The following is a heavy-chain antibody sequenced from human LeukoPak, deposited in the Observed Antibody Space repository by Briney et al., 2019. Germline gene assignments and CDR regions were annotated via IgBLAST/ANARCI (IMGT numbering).Heavy chain of an antibody. V-gene: IGHV1-69*06. CDR1: GGTFSSYA. CDR3: ARVAGWLRRSDRAFDI. Sequence: ASVEVSCKASGGTFSSYAISWVRQAPGQGLEWMGRIIPIFGTANYAQKFQGRVTITADKSTSTAYMELSSLRSEDTAVYYCARVAGWLRRSDRAFDIWGQGTMVTVSS. D-gene: IGHD5-12*01. CDR2: IIPIFGTA. J-gene: IGHJ3*02.